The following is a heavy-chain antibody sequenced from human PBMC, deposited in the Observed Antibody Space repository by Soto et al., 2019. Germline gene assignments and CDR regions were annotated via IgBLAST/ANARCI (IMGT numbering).Heavy chain of an antibody. CDR2: IYYSGST. CDR3: AGDLVGATNYFDP. V-gene: IGHV4-39*02. D-gene: IGHD1-26*01. CDR1: GGSISSSSYY. Sequence: PSETLSLTCTVSGGSISSSSYYWGWIRQPPGKGLEWIGSIYYSGSTYYNPSLKSRVTISVDTSKNQFSLRLSSVTAADTAVYYCAGDLVGATNYFDPWGQGTLVTVSS. J-gene: IGHJ4*02.